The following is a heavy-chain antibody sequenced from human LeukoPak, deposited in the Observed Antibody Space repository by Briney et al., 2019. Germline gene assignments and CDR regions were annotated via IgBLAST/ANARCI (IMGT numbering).Heavy chain of an antibody. Sequence: GGSLRLSCAASGFTFSSYGMHWVRQAPGKGLEWVAFIRYDGSNKYYADSVKGRFTISRDNSKNTLYLQMNSLRAEDTAVYYCAEDSGYSYGFLFSPAGGYYYYMDVWGKGTTVTVSS. V-gene: IGHV3-30*02. CDR2: IRYDGSNK. J-gene: IGHJ6*03. D-gene: IGHD5-18*01. CDR3: AEDSGYSYGFLFSPAGGYYYYMDV. CDR1: GFTFSSYG.